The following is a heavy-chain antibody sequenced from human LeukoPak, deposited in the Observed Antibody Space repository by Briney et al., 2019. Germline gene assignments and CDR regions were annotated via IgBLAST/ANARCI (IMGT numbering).Heavy chain of an antibody. D-gene: IGHD3-10*01. V-gene: IGHV4-38-2*01. CDR1: GYSISSGYY. Sequence: SETLSLTCAVSGYSISSGYYWGWIRQPPGKGLEWIGNVYHSGTTYYNPSLRSRVTLSVDTSKNQFSSTLTSVTAADTAMYYCARLNYYGSGIAEYWGQGTLVTVSS. J-gene: IGHJ4*02. CDR2: VYHSGTT. CDR3: ARLNYYGSGIAEY.